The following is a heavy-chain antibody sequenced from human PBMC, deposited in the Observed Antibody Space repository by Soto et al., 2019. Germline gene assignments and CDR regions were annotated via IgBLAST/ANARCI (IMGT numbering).Heavy chain of an antibody. CDR1: GGSISSSSYY. CDR2: IYYSGST. D-gene: IGHD3-10*01. Sequence: SETLSLTCTVSGGSISSSSYYWGWIRQPPGKGLEWIGSIYYSGSTYYNPSLKSRVTISVDTSKNQFSLKLSSVTAADTAVYYCGSPLITMVREADWGQETLVTVSS. V-gene: IGHV4-39*01. CDR3: GSPLITMVREAD. J-gene: IGHJ4*02.